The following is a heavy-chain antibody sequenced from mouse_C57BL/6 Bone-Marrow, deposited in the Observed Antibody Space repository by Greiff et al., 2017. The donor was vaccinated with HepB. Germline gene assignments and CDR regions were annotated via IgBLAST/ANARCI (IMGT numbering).Heavy chain of an antibody. CDR2: INPSNGGT. Sequence: VQLQQPVTELVMPGASVQLSCKTSGYTFTSSWMHWVKQRPEQGLEWIGNINPSNGGTNYNETFKSKATLTVDKSYSTAYMQLSILTSGDSAVYYCASGAYWGDGTLVTVSA. CDR3: ASGAY. V-gene: IGHV1-53*01. CDR1: GYTFTSSW. J-gene: IGHJ3*01.